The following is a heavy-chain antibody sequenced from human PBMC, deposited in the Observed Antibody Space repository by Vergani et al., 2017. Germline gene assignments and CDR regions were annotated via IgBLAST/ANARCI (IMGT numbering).Heavy chain of an antibody. J-gene: IGHJ4*02. CDR1: GFTFRSYS. Sequence: EVQLVESGGGLVKPGGSLRLSCAASGFTFRSYSMNWVRQAPGKGLEWVSSISSSSSYIYYADSVKGRFTISRDNAKKSLYLQMNSLSAEDTAVYYCARAYGSGSYSAYWGQGTLVTVAS. D-gene: IGHD3-10*01. CDR2: ISSSSSYI. CDR3: ARAYGSGSYSAY. V-gene: IGHV3-21*01.